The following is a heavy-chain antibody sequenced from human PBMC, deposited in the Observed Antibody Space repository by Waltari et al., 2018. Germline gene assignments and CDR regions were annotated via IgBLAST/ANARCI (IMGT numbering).Heavy chain of an antibody. D-gene: IGHD6-13*01. V-gene: IGHV1-69*02. CDR3: ARVGGIAALSVMDV. CDR2: IIPILGIA. CDR1: GGPFSSYT. J-gene: IGHJ6*04. Sequence: QVQLVQSGAEVKKPGSSVKVSCKASGGPFSSYTISWVRQAPGQGLEWMGRIIPILGIANYAQKFQGRVTITADKSTSTAYMELSSLRSEDTAVYYCARVGGIAALSVMDVWGKGTTVTVSS.